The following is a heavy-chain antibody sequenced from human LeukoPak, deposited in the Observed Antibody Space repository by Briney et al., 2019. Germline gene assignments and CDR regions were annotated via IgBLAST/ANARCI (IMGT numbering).Heavy chain of an antibody. CDR1: GFTFSSYS. CDR3: AKGISKWSFFDY. Sequence: GGSLRLSCAASGFTFSSYSMNWVRQAPGKGLEWVSSISSSSSYIYYADSVKGRFTISRDNAKNSLYLQMNSLRAEDTAVYYCAKGISKWSFFDYWGQGTLVTVSS. D-gene: IGHD2-15*01. J-gene: IGHJ4*02. CDR2: ISSSSSYI. V-gene: IGHV3-21*01.